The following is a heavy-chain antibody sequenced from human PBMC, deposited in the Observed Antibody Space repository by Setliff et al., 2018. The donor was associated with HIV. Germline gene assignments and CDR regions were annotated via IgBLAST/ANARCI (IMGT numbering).Heavy chain of an antibody. CDR3: GRAIAVPGQQYYYCAMDV. Sequence: SETLSLTCAVSGFSVTSDYFWGWIRQAPGKGLEWIGSVRHGGGTYYHPSPNNRVTMSVDRSKNHFSLNLESVTAADTAVYFCGRAIAVPGQQYYYCAMDVWGRGTSVTVSS. J-gene: IGHJ6*02. CDR1: GFSVTSDYF. D-gene: IGHD6-19*01. CDR2: VRHGGGT. V-gene: IGHV4-38-2*01.